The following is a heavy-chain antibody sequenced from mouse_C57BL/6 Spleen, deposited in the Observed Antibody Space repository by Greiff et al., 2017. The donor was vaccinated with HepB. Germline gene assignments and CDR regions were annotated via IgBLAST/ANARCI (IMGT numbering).Heavy chain of an antibody. V-gene: IGHV1-50*01. CDR2: IDPSDSYT. CDR1: GYTFTSYW. D-gene: IGHD1-1*01. Sequence: VQLQQPGAELVKPGASVKLSCKASGYTFTSYWMQWVKQLPGQGLEWIGEIDPSDSYTNYNQKFKGKATLTVDTTSSTAYMQLSSLTSEDSAVYYCVSITTVVEYYFDYWGQGTTLTISS. CDR3: VSITTVVEYYFDY. J-gene: IGHJ2*01.